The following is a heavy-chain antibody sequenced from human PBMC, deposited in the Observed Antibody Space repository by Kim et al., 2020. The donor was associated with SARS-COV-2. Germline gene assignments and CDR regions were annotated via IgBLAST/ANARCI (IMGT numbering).Heavy chain of an antibody. CDR3: AKEVAPVYSAWVFDS. CDR2: ISFEGTTT. CDR1: GFSVSDYG. J-gene: IGHJ5*01. V-gene: IGHV3-30*18. Sequence: GGSLRLSCVASGFSVSDYGMQWVRQAPGKGLEWVAGISFEGTTTHYVDSVKGRFTISRDNSENTLYLEMSSLRPEDTAVYYCAKEVAPVYSAWVFDSCG. D-gene: IGHD6-19*01.